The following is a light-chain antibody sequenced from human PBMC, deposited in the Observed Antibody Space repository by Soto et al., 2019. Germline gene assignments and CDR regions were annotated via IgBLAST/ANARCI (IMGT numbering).Light chain of an antibody. Sequence: IVLTQAPGTLSLSPGERATLSCRASQSVSSSYLTWYQQKPGQAPRLLIYGASSRATGVPDRFSGSGSGTDFTLTISRLEPEDFAVYYCQQYGSSPLYPFGQGTKLEI. CDR1: QSVSSSY. J-gene: IGKJ2*01. V-gene: IGKV3-20*01. CDR2: GAS. CDR3: QQYGSSPLYP.